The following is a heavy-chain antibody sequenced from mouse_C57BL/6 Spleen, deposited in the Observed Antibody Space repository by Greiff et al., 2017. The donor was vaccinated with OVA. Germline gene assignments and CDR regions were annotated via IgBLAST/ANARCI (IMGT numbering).Heavy chain of an antibody. J-gene: IGHJ2*01. V-gene: IGHV1-74*01. Sequence: QVHVKQPGAELVKPGASVKVSCKASGYTFTSYWMHWVKQRPGQGLEWIGRIHPSDSDTNDNQKFKGKATLTVDKSSSTAYMQRSSLTSEDSAVYYCAIGTTVVDYWGQGTTLTVAS. D-gene: IGHD1-1*01. CDR2: IHPSDSDT. CDR1: GYTFTSYW. CDR3: AIGTTVVDY.